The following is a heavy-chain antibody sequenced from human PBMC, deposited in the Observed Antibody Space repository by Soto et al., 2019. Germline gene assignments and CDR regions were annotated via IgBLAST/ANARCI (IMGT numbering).Heavy chain of an antibody. V-gene: IGHV3-33*01. D-gene: IGHD3-3*01. Sequence: GGSLRLSCAASGFTFSSYGMHWVRQAPGKGLEWVAVIWYDGSNKYYADSVKGRFTISRDNSKNTLYLQMNSLRAEDTAVYYCARVPITIFGVVSLHGMDVWGQGTTVTVSS. CDR3: ARVPITIFGVVSLHGMDV. CDR1: GFTFSSYG. CDR2: IWYDGSNK. J-gene: IGHJ6*02.